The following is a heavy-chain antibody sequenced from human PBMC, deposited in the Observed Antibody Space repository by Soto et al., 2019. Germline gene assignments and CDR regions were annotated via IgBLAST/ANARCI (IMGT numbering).Heavy chain of an antibody. Sequence: QVQLVQSGAEVKKPGASVKVSGKTSGYTFTSYHISWVRQAPGQGLEWMGWISGYNTNTNYAQKFQDRVTMTTDTLTSTAYMELRSLRSDDTAVYYCARDAPPTDYWGQGTLVTVSS. CDR1: GYTFTSYH. CDR2: ISGYNTNT. CDR3: ARDAPPTDY. V-gene: IGHV1-18*01. J-gene: IGHJ4*02.